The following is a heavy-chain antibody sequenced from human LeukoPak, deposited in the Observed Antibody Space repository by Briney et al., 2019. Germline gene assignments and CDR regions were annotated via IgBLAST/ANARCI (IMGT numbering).Heavy chain of an antibody. CDR3: ARLDYYFDSGSYTPFDY. CDR1: GFTFGDFA. V-gene: IGHV3-49*04. Sequence: GGSLRLSCRASGFTFGDFAMSWVRQAPGKGREWVGFIRSKAYGGTTEYAASVKGRFTISRDDSKSIAYLQMNSLKTDDTAVYYCARLDYYFDSGSYTPFDYWGQGTLVTVSS. CDR2: IRSKAYGGTT. D-gene: IGHD3-10*01. J-gene: IGHJ4*02.